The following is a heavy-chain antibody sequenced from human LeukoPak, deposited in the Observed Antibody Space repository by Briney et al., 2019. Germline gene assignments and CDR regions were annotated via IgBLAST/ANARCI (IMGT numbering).Heavy chain of an antibody. J-gene: IGHJ4*02. V-gene: IGHV3-53*01. Sequence: GGSLRLSCAASGFTVSSNYMSWVRQAPGKGLEWVSVIYSGGSTYYAESVKGRFSISRDTSNNTLYLQMNSLRAHGTAVYYCAGEGKWLQLRYFDYWGQGTLVTVSS. CDR1: GFTVSSNY. CDR2: IYSGGST. D-gene: IGHD5-24*01. CDR3: AGEGKWLQLRYFDY.